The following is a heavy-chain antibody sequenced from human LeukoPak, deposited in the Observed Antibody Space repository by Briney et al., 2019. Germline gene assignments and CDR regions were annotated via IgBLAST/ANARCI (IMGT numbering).Heavy chain of an antibody. D-gene: IGHD6-13*01. J-gene: IGHJ6*03. CDR2: IYYSGSA. V-gene: IGHV4-59*01. CDR3: ARGVGSSWYYYYYYMDV. Sequence: SETLSLTCTVSGGSISSYYWSWIRQPPGKGLEWIGYIYYSGSANYNPSLKSRVTISVDTSKNQFSLKLSSVTAADTAVYYCARGVGSSWYYYYYYMDVWGKGTTVTVSS. CDR1: GGSISSYY.